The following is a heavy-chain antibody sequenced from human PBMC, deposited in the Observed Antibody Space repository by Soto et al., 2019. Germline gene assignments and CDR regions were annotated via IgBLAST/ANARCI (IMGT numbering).Heavy chain of an antibody. CDR3: ARVPAASDRTAFCYVSKFFYFGY. CDR2: ITSSGSFI. V-gene: IGHV3-21*01. CDR1: GFTFSNST. J-gene: IGHJ4*02. Sequence: GGSLRLSCAASGFTFSNSTMNWVRQAPGKGLERVACITSSGSFIYYADSMKGRFTISRDDAKKSLYLQMNSLRAEDTAVYYCARVPAASDRTAFCYVSKFFYFGYWGRGTQVTVS. D-gene: IGHD3-22*01.